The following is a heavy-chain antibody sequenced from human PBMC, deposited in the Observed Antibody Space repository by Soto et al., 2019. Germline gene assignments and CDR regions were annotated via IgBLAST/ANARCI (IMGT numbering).Heavy chain of an antibody. V-gene: IGHV1-69*13. CDR1: GGTFSSYA. D-gene: IGHD3-10*01. CDR3: ARGVRDYGSGTWRYYYYYGMDV. CDR2: IIPIFGTA. J-gene: IGHJ6*02. Sequence: SVKVSCKASGGTFSSYAISWVRQAPGQGLEWMGGIIPIFGTANYAQKFQGRVTITADESTSTAYMELSSLRSEDTAVYYCARGVRDYGSGTWRYYYYYGMDVWGQGTTVTVSS.